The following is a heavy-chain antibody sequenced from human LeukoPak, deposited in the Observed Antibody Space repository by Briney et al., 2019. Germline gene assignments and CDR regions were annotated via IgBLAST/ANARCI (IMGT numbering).Heavy chain of an antibody. CDR1: GYTFTSYA. CDR2: INAGNGNT. J-gene: IGHJ4*02. Sequence: ASVKVSCKASGYTFTSYAMHWVRQAPGQRLEWMGWINAGNGNTKYSQKFQGRVTITRVTSASTAYMELSSLRSEDTAVYYCARDIRPYGSGSYPDYWGQGTLVTVSS. D-gene: IGHD3-10*01. CDR3: ARDIRPYGSGSYPDY. V-gene: IGHV1-3*01.